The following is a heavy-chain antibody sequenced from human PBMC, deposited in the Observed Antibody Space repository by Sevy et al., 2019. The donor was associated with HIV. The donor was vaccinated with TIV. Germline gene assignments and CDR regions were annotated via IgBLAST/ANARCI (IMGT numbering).Heavy chain of an antibody. CDR1: GFTFSSYW. D-gene: IGHD2-15*01. J-gene: IGHJ3*02. CDR3: ARGEGYCSGGSCYAWGAFDI. V-gene: IGHV3-7*03. CDR2: IKQDGSEK. Sequence: GGSLRLSCAASGFTFSSYWMSWVRQAPGKGLEWVANIKQDGSEKYYVDSVKGRFTISRDNAKNSLYLQMNSLRAEDKAVYYCARGEGYCSGGSCYAWGAFDIWGQGTMVTVSS.